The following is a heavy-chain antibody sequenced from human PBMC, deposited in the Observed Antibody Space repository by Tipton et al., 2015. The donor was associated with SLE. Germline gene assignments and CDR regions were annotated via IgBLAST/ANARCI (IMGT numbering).Heavy chain of an antibody. D-gene: IGHD3-3*01. CDR1: GGSISSSSYY. CDR2: INHSGST. CDR3: ARGKFLTRTIFGVAWWFDP. J-gene: IGHJ5*02. Sequence: TLSLTCTVSGGSISSSSYYWGWIRQPPGRGLEWIGEINHSGSTNYNPSLKSRVTISVDTSKNQFSLKLSSVTAADTAVYYCARGKFLTRTIFGVAWWFDPWGQGTLVTVSS. V-gene: IGHV4-39*07.